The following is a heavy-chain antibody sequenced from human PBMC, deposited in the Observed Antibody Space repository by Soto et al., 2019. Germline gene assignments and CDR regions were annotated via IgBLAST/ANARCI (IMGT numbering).Heavy chain of an antibody. V-gene: IGHV4-34*01. CDR1: GGSFSGYY. Sequence: QVQLQQWGAGLLKPSETLSLTCAVYGGSFSGYYWSWIRQPPGKGLEWIGEINHSGSTNYKPSLKSRVTISVDTSKNQFSLKLSSVTAADTAVYYCARVGSTSFYHRSFDYWGQGTLVTVSS. CDR3: ARVGSTSFYHRSFDY. J-gene: IGHJ4*02. D-gene: IGHD2-2*01. CDR2: INHSGST.